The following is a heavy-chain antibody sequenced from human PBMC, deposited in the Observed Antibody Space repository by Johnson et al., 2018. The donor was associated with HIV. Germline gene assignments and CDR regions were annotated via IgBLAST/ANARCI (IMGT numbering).Heavy chain of an antibody. Sequence: QEQLVESGGGVVQPGRSLRLSCAASGFTFSSYAMHWVRQAPGKGLAWVAVISSDGSNKYYAASVKGRFTISRDNSKNTLYLQMNSLRAEDTAVYYCARESRLGPLAHAFDIWGQGTMVTVSS. J-gene: IGHJ3*02. CDR2: ISSDGSNK. D-gene: IGHD7-27*01. CDR3: ARESRLGPLAHAFDI. CDR1: GFTFSSYA. V-gene: IGHV3-30*04.